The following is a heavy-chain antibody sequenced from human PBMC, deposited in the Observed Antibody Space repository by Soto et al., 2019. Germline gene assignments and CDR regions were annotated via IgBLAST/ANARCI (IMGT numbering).Heavy chain of an antibody. D-gene: IGHD6-19*01. CDR3: MTDHGGW. Sequence: IKSDGSEKYYVDSVKGRFTISRDNTKNSLYLQMNSLRVEDTVMYHCMTDHGGWWGPGTLVTVSS. V-gene: IGHV3-7*01. CDR2: IKSDGSEK. J-gene: IGHJ4*02.